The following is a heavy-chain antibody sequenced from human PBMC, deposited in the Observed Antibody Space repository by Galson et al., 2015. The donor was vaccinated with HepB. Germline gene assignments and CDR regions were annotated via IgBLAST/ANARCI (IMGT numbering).Heavy chain of an antibody. CDR3: TMPGVGATPTGDY. V-gene: IGHV3-15*01. CDR1: GFTFSNAW. J-gene: IGHJ4*02. D-gene: IGHD1-26*01. CDR2: IKSKTDGGTT. Sequence: SLRLSCAASGFTFSNAWMSWVRQAPGKGLEWVGRIKSKTDGGTTDYAAPVKGRFTISRDDSKNTLYLQMNSLKTEDTAVHYCTMPGVGATPTGDYWGQGTLVTVSS.